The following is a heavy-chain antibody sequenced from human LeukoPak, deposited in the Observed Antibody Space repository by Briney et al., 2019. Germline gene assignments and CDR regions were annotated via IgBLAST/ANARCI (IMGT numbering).Heavy chain of an antibody. CDR2: FDPVVGET. J-gene: IGHJ4*02. Sequence: ASLKVSCKVSGYPLSELSMHWVRQSPGKGLEWLGGFDPVVGETIYAQKFQGRVTMTEDTSADTVSMEVGSLRFEDTGVYYCATEIGDFYFEYWGQGTLVTVSS. D-gene: IGHD2-21*02. CDR1: GYPLSELS. V-gene: IGHV1-24*01. CDR3: ATEIGDFYFEY.